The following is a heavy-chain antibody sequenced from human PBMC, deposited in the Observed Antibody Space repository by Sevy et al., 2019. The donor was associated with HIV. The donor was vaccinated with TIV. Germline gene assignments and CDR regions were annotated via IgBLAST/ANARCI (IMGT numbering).Heavy chain of an antibody. CDR1: GGSVSSGSYY. J-gene: IGHJ4*02. V-gene: IGHV4-61*01. CDR2: IYYSGST. CDR3: AREYSSSSSLDY. Sequence: SELSLTCTVSGGSVSSGSYYWSWIRQPPGKGLEWIGYIYYSGSTNYNPSLKSRVTISVDTSKNQFSLKLSSVTAADTAVYYCAREYSSSSSLDYWGQGTLVTVSS. D-gene: IGHD6-6*01.